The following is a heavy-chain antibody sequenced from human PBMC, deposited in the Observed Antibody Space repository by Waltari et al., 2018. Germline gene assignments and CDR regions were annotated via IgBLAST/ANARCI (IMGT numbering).Heavy chain of an antibody. CDR3: VSLAAGTRLSDAFNI. Sequence: QVHLVESGGGVVQPGKSLRLSCAASGMTLSSYAMHWVRQAPGQGLEWVSLTSFGCGIKVYADAVTGLFTISRDNSKNTLYLEMNSLRAEDTAIYYCVSLAAGTRLSDAFNIWGQGTMVT. J-gene: IGHJ3*02. D-gene: IGHD6-13*01. V-gene: IGHV3-30*01. CDR1: GMTLSSYA. CDR2: TSFGCGIK.